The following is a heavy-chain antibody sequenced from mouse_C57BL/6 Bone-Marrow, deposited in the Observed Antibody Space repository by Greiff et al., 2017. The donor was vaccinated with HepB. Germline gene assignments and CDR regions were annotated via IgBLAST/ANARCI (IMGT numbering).Heavy chain of an antibody. J-gene: IGHJ1*03. CDR1: GYTFTDYY. CDR2: INPYNGGT. Sequence: EVKVVESGPVLVKPGASVKMSCKASGYTFTDYYMNWVKQSHGKSLEWIGVINPYNGGTSYNQKFKGKATLTVDKSSSTAYMELNSLTSEDSAVYYCARWVLLRYRYFDVWGTGTTVTVSS. CDR3: ARWVLLRYRYFDV. V-gene: IGHV1-19*01. D-gene: IGHD1-1*01.